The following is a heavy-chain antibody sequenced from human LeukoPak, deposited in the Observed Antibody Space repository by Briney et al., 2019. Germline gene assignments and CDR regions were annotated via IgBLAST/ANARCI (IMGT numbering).Heavy chain of an antibody. J-gene: IGHJ4*02. D-gene: IGHD1-26*01. CDR3: AKRLGGSPWDFDY. CDR1: GFTFSTYA. CDR2: ISGSGGRT. V-gene: IGHV3-23*01. Sequence: SGGSLRLSGAASGFTFSTYAMSWVRQAPGKGLEWVSGISGSGGRTYYADSVKGRFTISRDNSKNTLYLQMNSLRAEDTAVYYCAKRLGGSPWDFDYWGQGTLVTVSS.